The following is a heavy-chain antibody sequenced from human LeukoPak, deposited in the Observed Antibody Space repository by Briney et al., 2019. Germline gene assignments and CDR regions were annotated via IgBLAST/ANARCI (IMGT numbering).Heavy chain of an antibody. Sequence: GGSLRLSCAASGFTFSSYSMNGVRQAPGKGLEWVSSISSSSSYIYYADSVKGRFTISRDNAKNSLYLQMNSLRAEDTAVYYCARDRRPGISGSSCEDVWGKGTTVTVSS. CDR3: ARDRRPGISGSSCEDV. V-gene: IGHV3-21*01. CDR1: GFTFSSYS. CDR2: ISSSSSYI. D-gene: IGHD2-15*01. J-gene: IGHJ6*03.